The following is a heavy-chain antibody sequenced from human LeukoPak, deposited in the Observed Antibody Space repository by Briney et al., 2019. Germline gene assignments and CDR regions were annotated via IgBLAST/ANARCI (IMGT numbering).Heavy chain of an antibody. V-gene: IGHV3-30*03. CDR3: ARHGPHYYDSSGQPFFDY. CDR2: ISYDGSNK. D-gene: IGHD3-22*01. J-gene: IGHJ4*02. CDR1: GFTFSSYG. Sequence: GGSLRLSCAASGFTFSSYGMHWVRQAPGKGLEWVAVISYDGSNKYYADSVKGRFTISRDNSKNTLYLQMNSLRAEDTAVYYCARHGPHYYDSSGQPFFDYWGQGTLVTVSS.